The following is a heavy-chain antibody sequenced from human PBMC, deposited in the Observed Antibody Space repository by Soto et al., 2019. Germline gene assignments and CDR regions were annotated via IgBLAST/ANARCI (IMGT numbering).Heavy chain of an antibody. Sequence: GASVKVSCKASGYTFTSYAMHWVRQAPGQRLEWMGWINGYNGNTDYPQKLQGRVTMTTDTSTSTAYMALRSLRSDDTAVYYRAREGSAPYYYYGMDVWGQGTTVTVSS. D-gene: IGHD6-19*01. CDR2: INGYNGNT. V-gene: IGHV1-3*01. J-gene: IGHJ6*02. CDR1: GYTFTSYA. CDR3: AREGSAPYYYYGMDV.